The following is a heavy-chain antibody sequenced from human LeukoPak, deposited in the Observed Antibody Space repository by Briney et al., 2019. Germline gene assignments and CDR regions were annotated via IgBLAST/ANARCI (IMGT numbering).Heavy chain of an antibody. J-gene: IGHJ3*02. CDR1: GGSISSYY. D-gene: IGHD5-24*01. V-gene: IGHV4-59*01. Sequence: PSETLFLTCTVSGGSISSYYWSWIRQPPGKGLEWIGYIYYSGSTNYNPSLKSRVTISVDTSKNQFSLKLSSVTAADTAVYYCARADGYNYENAFDIWGQGTMVTVSS. CDR3: ARADGYNYENAFDI. CDR2: IYYSGST.